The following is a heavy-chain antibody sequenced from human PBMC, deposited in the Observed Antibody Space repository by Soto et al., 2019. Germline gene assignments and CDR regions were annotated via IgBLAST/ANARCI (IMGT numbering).Heavy chain of an antibody. CDR2: INGGTGQT. CDR3: ARGKEMEENYCHYDMDI. Sequence: ASVKVSCKASGYTFSTYAMHWVRQAPGQSLERMGWINGGTGQTRYSQRFQDRVTITRDTSAKTTYMDLTSLRSEDTAVYYCARGKEMEENYCHYDMDIWGQGTTVTFSS. V-gene: IGHV1-3*01. CDR1: GYTFSTYA. D-gene: IGHD1-1*01. J-gene: IGHJ6*02.